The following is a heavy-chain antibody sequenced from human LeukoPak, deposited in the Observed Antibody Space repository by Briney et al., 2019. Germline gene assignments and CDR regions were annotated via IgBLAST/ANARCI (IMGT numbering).Heavy chain of an antibody. CDR2: IRSSSSYI. CDR3: ARDRGSYDTWDY. J-gene: IGHJ4*02. V-gene: IGHV3-21*01. CDR1: GFTFSSYS. D-gene: IGHD1-26*01. Sequence: VWSLTVSCAASGFTFSSYSMNWVRLAPGAGLEWASSIRSSSSYIYYEDSAKGRLTISRDNDKNSLYLQMNSPRAEDTAEYYCARDRGSYDTWDYWGQGTLVTVSP.